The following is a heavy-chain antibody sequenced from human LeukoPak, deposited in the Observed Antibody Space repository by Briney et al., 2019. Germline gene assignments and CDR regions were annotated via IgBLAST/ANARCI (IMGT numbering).Heavy chain of an antibody. CDR1: GGSISSYY. D-gene: IGHD3-22*01. J-gene: IGHJ5*02. CDR3: ARERGSNSSGYLGWFDH. Sequence: SETLSLTCTVSGGSISSYYWSWVRQPPGKGLEWIGYIYYSGSTNYNPSLKSRVTISVDTSKNQFSLKLSSVTAADTAVYYCARERGSNSSGYLGWFDHWGQGTLVTVSS. CDR2: IYYSGST. V-gene: IGHV4-59*01.